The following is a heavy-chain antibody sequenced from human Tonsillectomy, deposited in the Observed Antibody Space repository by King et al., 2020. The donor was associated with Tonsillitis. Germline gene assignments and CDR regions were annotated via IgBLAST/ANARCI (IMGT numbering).Heavy chain of an antibody. CDR2: IKSKTEGGTT. V-gene: IGHV3-15*01. CDR1: GFSFSKTW. D-gene: IGHD3-9*01. J-gene: IGHJ5*02. Sequence: VQLVESGGGLVKPGGSLRLSCAASGFSFSKTWMTWVRQAPGKGLEWVGRIKSKTEGGTTDYAAPVKGRFTISRDDSKNTLYLQVNSLKTEDTGLYYCTTVFFVPVLIDYDILAGPMGSWGQGTLVTVSS. CDR3: TTVFFVPVLIDYDILAGPMGS.